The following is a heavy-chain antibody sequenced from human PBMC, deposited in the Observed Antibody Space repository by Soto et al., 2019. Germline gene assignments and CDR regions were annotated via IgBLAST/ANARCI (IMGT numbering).Heavy chain of an antibody. D-gene: IGHD2-2*01. CDR2: IYHSGSP. CDR3: ARRVPAAPNWFDP. J-gene: IGHJ5*02. CDR1: GGSISSGTW. V-gene: IGHV4-4*02. Sequence: SETLSLTCAVSGGSISSGTWWSWVRQPPGRGLEWIGEIYHSGSPNYNPSLKSRVTMLVDKSKNLFSLRLSSVTAADSALYYCARRVPAAPNWFDPWGQGTLVTVSS.